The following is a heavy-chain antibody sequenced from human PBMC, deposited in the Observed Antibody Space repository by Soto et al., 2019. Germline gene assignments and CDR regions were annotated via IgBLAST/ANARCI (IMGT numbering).Heavy chain of an antibody. CDR3: TTRGDYYYGMDV. CDR2: IRSKANSYAT. V-gene: IGHV3-73*01. D-gene: IGHD3-10*01. Sequence: EVQLVESGGGLVQPGGSLKLSCAASGFTFSGSAMHWVRQASGKGLEWVGRIRSKANSYATAYAASVKGRFTISRDDSNNTSYLQRNSLKTEDTAVYYCTTRGDYYYGMDVWGQGTTVTVS. CDR1: GFTFSGSA. J-gene: IGHJ6*02.